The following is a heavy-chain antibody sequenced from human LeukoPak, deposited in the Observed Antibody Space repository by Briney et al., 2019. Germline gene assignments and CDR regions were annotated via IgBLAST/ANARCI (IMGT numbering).Heavy chain of an antibody. CDR3: AEGKYYFDY. J-gene: IGHJ4*02. CDR2: IYYSGST. CDR1: GGSISSYY. Sequence: PSETLSLTCTVSGGSISSYYWSWIRQPPGKGLEWIGYIYYSGSTNYNPSLKSRVTISVDTSKNQFSLKLSSVTAADTAVYYCAEGKYYFDYWGQGTLVTVSS. V-gene: IGHV4-59*12.